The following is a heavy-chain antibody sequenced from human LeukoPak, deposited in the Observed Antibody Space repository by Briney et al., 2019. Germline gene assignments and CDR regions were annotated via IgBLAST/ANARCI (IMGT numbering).Heavy chain of an antibody. Sequence: AETLSLTCTVSGGSISSSSYDWGWIRPPAGKGLEWIGRIYDSGSTYYNPSLKSRVTISVDTSKNQFSLKLSSVTAADTAVYYCARQLPEQWLVPDRGYFDYWGQGTLVTVSS. D-gene: IGHD6-19*01. CDR1: GGSISSSSYD. V-gene: IGHV4-39*01. CDR2: IYDSGST. J-gene: IGHJ4*02. CDR3: ARQLPEQWLVPDRGYFDY.